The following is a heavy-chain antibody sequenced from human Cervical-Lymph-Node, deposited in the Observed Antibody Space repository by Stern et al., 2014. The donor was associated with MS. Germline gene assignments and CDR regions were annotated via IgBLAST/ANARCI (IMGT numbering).Heavy chain of an antibody. CDR2: IVVGSGNT. CDR3: AAERYYYDSSGFLGMDV. J-gene: IGHJ6*02. CDR1: GFTFTSSA. D-gene: IGHD3-22*01. Sequence: VQLVQSGPEVKKPGTSVKVSCKASGFTFTSSAVQWVRQARGQRLEWIGWIVVGSGNTNYAQKFQERVTITRDMSTSTAYMELSSLRSEDTAVYYCAAERYYYDSSGFLGMDVWGQGTTVTVSS. V-gene: IGHV1-58*01.